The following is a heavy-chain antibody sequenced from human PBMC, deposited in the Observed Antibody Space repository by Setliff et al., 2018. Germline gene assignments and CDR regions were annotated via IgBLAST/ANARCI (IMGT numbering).Heavy chain of an antibody. V-gene: IGHV3-48*01. CDR2: ISTSSSTI. CDR3: ARLALTGYDSSGYYYALDYYYYMDV. Sequence: GALRLSCVASGFTFSSHGMTWVRLAPGKGLEWISYISTSSSTIYYADSVKGRFTISRDNANHTLYLQMNSLRADDTAVYYCARLALTGYDSSGYYYALDYYYYMDVWGKGTTVTV. D-gene: IGHD3-22*01. J-gene: IGHJ6*03. CDR1: GFTFSSHG.